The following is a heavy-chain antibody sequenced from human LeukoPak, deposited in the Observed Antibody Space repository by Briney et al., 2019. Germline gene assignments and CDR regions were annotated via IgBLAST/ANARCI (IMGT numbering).Heavy chain of an antibody. CDR3: ARDTDRFRYCSGGSCYQFDY. Sequence: ASVKVSCKASGYTFTGYYMHWVRQAPGQGLEWMGWINPNSGGTNYAQKFQGRVTMTRDTSISTAYMELGRLRSDDTAVYYCARDTDRFRYCSGGSCYQFDYWGQGTLVTVSS. V-gene: IGHV1-2*02. CDR1: GYTFTGYY. D-gene: IGHD2-15*01. CDR2: INPNSGGT. J-gene: IGHJ4*02.